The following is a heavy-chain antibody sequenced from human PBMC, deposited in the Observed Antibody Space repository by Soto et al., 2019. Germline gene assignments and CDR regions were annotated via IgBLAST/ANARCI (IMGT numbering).Heavy chain of an antibody. J-gene: IGHJ4*02. CDR1: GGSISSYY. CDR3: ARHGRIAAAGGVDY. Sequence: PSETLSLTCTVSGGSISSYYWSWIRQPPGKGLEWIGYIYYSGSTNYNPSLKSRVTISVDTSKNQFSLKLSSVTAADTAVYYCARHGRIAAAGGVDYWGQGTLVTVS. D-gene: IGHD6-13*01. V-gene: IGHV4-59*08. CDR2: IYYSGST.